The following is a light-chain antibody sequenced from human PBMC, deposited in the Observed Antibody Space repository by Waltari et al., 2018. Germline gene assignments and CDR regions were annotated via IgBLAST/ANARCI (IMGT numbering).Light chain of an antibody. CDR1: QSDLYDSFNKNY. Sequence: DIVMTQSPDSLAVSLGERATINCTSSQSDLYDSFNKNYLAWYQQKPGQSPRLLISWASTRASGVPGRFSGSGSGTDFTLTINSLQAEDVAVYYCQQYYTNPWTFGQGTKVEI. CDR2: WAS. J-gene: IGKJ1*01. V-gene: IGKV4-1*01. CDR3: QQYYTNPWT.